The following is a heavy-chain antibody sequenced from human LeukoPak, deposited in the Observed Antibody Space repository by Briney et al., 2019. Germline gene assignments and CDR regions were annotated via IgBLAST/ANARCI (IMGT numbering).Heavy chain of an antibody. Sequence: SQTLSLTCAISGDSGSSNSAAWNWIRQSPSRGLEWLGRTYYRSKWYNDYAVSVKSRITINPDTSKNQFSLQLNSVTPEDTAVYYCARGGVARWWLQGYFDYWGQGTLVTVSS. J-gene: IGHJ4*02. CDR1: GDSGSSNSAA. V-gene: IGHV6-1*01. D-gene: IGHD5-24*01. CDR3: ARGGVARWWLQGYFDY. CDR2: TYYRSKWYN.